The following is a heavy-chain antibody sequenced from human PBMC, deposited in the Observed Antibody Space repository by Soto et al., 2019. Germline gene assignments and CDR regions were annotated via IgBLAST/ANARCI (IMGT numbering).Heavy chain of an antibody. V-gene: IGHV3-33*01. J-gene: IGHJ4*02. CDR3: ARGARGYSYGTYFDY. D-gene: IGHD5-18*01. CDR2: IWYDGSNK. Sequence: QVQLVESGGGVVQPGRSLRLSCAASGFTFSSYGMHWVRQAPGKGLEWVAVIWYDGSNKYYADSVKGRFTISRDNSKNTLDLQMNSLRAEDTAVYYCARGARGYSYGTYFDYWGQGTLVTVSS. CDR1: GFTFSSYG.